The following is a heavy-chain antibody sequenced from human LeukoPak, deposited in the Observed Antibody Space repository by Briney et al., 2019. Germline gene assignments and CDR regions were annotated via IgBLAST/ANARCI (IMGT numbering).Heavy chain of an antibody. J-gene: IGHJ4*02. D-gene: IGHD2-2*01. CDR3: ARDYQLLLFDY. V-gene: IGHV3-33*08. Sequence: PGGSLRLSCAASGFTVSSNYMNWVRQAPSKGLEWVAVIWSDGSNKYYADSVKGRFTISRDNSKNTLYLQMNSLRAEDTAVYYCARDYQLLLFDYWGQGTLVTVSS. CDR1: GFTVSSNY. CDR2: IWSDGSNK.